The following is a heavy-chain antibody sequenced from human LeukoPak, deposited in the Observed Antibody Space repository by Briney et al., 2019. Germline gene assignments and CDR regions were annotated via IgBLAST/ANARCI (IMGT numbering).Heavy chain of an antibody. D-gene: IGHD2-2*01. Sequence: SETLSLTCAVSGFSISSGYFWAWIRPSPGKGLEWIGSIFHNGITYYNSSLKSRITISVDTSKNQFSLRLSSVTAADTAVYYCARRISTRRGETCSSTSCYFDYWGQGTLVTVSS. J-gene: IGHJ4*02. CDR2: IFHNGIT. CDR3: ARRISTRRGETCSSTSCYFDY. V-gene: IGHV4-38-2*01. CDR1: GFSISSGYF.